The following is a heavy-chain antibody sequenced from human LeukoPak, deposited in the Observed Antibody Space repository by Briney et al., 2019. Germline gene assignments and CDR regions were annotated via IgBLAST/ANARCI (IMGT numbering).Heavy chain of an antibody. D-gene: IGHD2-15*01. CDR3: ARGADTHFDY. V-gene: IGHV3-13*04. J-gene: IGHJ4*02. CDR1: GFTFSNYD. CDR2: IGTAGDT. Sequence: GGSLRLSCAASGFTFSNYDMHWVRRATGKGLEWVSAIGTAGDTYYQGSVRGRFTMSRENAKNSLYLQMNSLTAGDTAVYYCARGADTHFDYWGQGILATVSS.